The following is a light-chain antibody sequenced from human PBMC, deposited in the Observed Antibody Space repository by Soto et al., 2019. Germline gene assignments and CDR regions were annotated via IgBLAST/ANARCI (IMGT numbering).Light chain of an antibody. J-gene: IGLJ1*01. CDR1: SSDVGGYDF. CDR3: SSYAGSNNYV. CDR2: EVS. Sequence: QSALTQPPSASGSPGQSVTISCTGTSSDVGGYDFVSWYQQHPGKAPKLMIHEVSKRPSGVPDRFSGSKSGNTASLTVSGLQAEYEADYYCSSYAGSNNYVLGTGTEVTVL. V-gene: IGLV2-8*01.